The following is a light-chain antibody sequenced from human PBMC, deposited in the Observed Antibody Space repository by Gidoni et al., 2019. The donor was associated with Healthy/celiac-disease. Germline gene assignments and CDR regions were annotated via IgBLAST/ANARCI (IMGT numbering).Light chain of an antibody. J-gene: IGKJ4*01. V-gene: IGKV3-20*01. CDR1: QSVSSSY. Sequence: EIVLTQSPGTLSLSPGERATLSCRASQSVSSSYLAWYQQKPGQAPRLLIYGASRRATGIPDRFSGSGSGTDFTLTISRLEPEDFAVDYCQQYGSSLQGTFGGGTKVEIK. CDR2: GAS. CDR3: QQYGSSLQGT.